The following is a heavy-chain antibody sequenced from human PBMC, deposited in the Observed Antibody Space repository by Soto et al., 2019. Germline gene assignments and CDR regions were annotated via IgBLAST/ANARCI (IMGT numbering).Heavy chain of an antibody. CDR1: GGSISSYY. D-gene: IGHD3-22*01. V-gene: IGHV4-59*08. CDR2: IYYSGST. CDR3: ARAAYYDSSGYYYPYYGMDV. J-gene: IGHJ6*02. Sequence: SETLSLTCTVSGGSISSYYWSWIRQPPGKGLEWIGYIYYSGSTNYNPSLKSRVTISVDTSKNQFSLKLSSVTAADTAVYYCARAAYYDSSGYYYPYYGMDVWGQGTKVTVSS.